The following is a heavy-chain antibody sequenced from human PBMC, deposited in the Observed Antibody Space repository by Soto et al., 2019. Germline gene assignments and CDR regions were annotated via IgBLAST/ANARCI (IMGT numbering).Heavy chain of an antibody. CDR3: ARERQLWVRQYWFDP. CDR1: GGSISSSNW. Sequence: SETLSLTCAVSGGSISSSNWCRWVRQPPGKGLEWIGEIYHSGSTNYNPSLKSRVTISVDKSKNQFSLNLSSVTAADTAVYYCARERQLWVRQYWFDPWGQGTLVTVSS. CDR2: IYHSGST. J-gene: IGHJ5*02. D-gene: IGHD5-18*01. V-gene: IGHV4-4*02.